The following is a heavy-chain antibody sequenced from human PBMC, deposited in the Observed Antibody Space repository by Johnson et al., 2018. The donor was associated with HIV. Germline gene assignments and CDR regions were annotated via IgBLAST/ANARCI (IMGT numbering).Heavy chain of an antibody. Sequence: VQLVESGGGLVKPGGSLRLSCAASGFTFSDYYMTWIRQAPGKGLEWVSVIYSGGSTYYADSVKGRFTISRDNSKNTLYLQMNSLRAEDTAVYYCARRDDIWGQGTRVTVSS. J-gene: IGHJ3*02. CDR1: GFTFSDYY. CDR3: ARRDDI. CDR2: IYSGGST. V-gene: IGHV3-66*04.